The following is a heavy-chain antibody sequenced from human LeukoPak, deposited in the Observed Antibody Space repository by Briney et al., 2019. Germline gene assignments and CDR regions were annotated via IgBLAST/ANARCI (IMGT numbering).Heavy chain of an antibody. CDR3: AREDSSGWFDY. CDR2: ISAYNGNT. V-gene: IGHV1-18*01. Sequence: ASVKVPCKASGYTFTSYGISWVRQAPGQGLEWMGWISAYNGNTNYAQKLQGRVTMTTDTSTNTAYMELRSLRSDDTAVYHCAREDSSGWFDYWGQGTLVTVSS. J-gene: IGHJ4*02. D-gene: IGHD6-19*01. CDR1: GYTFTSYG.